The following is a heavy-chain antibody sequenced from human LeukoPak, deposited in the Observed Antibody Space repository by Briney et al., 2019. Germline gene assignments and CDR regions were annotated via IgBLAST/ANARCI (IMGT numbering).Heavy chain of an antibody. CDR1: GFTFSSTA. D-gene: IGHD2-21*01. V-gene: IGHV3-23*01. J-gene: IGHJ3*01. CDR3: AKEGVRPANDAFDF. Sequence: GESLRLSCAASGFTFSSTAMNWDRQAPGKGLEWVSTINESGGNTYYAGSVKGRFTISRDNSKNTLDLQMNSLRAEDTAVYYCAKEGVRPANDAFDFWGQGTMVAVSS. CDR2: INESGGNT.